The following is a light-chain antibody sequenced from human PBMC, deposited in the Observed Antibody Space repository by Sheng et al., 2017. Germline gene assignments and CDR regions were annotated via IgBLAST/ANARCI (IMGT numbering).Light chain of an antibody. CDR3: QQGTNWLTFGGGSNWLS. J-gene: IGKJ4*01. Sequence: EIVLTQSPATLSLSPGERATLSCRASQSVGTYLAWYQQKPGQPPRLLIYATTTRATGVPARFSGSGSGTDFTLTISSLEPEDFAIYYCQQGTNWLTFGGGSNWLSFGGGTKVDIK. CDR2: ATT. CDR1: QSVGTY. V-gene: IGKV3-11*01.